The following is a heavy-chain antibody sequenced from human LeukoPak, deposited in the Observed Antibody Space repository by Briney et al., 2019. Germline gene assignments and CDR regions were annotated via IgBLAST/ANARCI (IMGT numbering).Heavy chain of an antibody. V-gene: IGHV4-39*07. CDR2: IYYSGST. CDR1: GGSISSSSYY. J-gene: IGHJ5*02. D-gene: IGHD1-26*01. Sequence: PSETLSLTCTVSGGSISSSSYYWGWIRQPPGKGLEWIGSIYYSGSTYYNPSPKSRVTISVDTSKNQFSLKLSSVTAADTAVYYCARDSGSYLNWFDPWGQGTLVTVSS. CDR3: ARDSGSYLNWFDP.